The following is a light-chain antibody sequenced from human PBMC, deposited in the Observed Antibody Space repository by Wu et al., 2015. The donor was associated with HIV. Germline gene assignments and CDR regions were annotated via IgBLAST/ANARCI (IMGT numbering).Light chain of an antibody. Sequence: EIVMTQSPATLSVSPGERATLSCRASQSVSSNLAWYQQKPGQAPRLLIYGASTRATGIPARFSGSGSGTEFTLTISSMQSEDFAVYYCQQRSLWPPYSFGQGTKLEIK. CDR3: QQRSLWPPYS. CDR2: GAS. CDR1: QSVSSN. V-gene: IGKV3-15*01. J-gene: IGKJ2*03.